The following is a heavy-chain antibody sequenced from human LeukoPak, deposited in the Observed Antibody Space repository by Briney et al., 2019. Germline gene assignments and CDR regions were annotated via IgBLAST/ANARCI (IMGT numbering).Heavy chain of an antibody. CDR1: GVSITSTNW. D-gene: IGHD1-14*01. CDR3: ASLTSEGWYFDL. Sequence: PSETLSLTCGVSGVSITSTNWWSWVRQPPGKGLEWIGYIYSSGSTNYNPSLKSRVTMSVDTSKNQFSLKLTSVTAADTAVYYCASLTSEGWYFDLWGRGTLVTVSS. CDR2: IYSSGST. V-gene: IGHV4-28*01. J-gene: IGHJ2*01.